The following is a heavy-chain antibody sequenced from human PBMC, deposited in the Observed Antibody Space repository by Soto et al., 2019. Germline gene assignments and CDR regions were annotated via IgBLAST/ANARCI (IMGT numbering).Heavy chain of an antibody. J-gene: IGHJ4*02. V-gene: IGHV1-46*01. CDR3: ARVISPSIDY. Sequence: GASVKVSCKASVYTFTSYSMHSVPQAPGQGLEWMGIINPRGGSTSYAQKFQGRVTMTRDTSTTTVYMELSSLRSEDTAVYYCARVISPSIDYWGQGTMVTVAS. CDR1: VYTFTSYS. CDR2: INPRGGST.